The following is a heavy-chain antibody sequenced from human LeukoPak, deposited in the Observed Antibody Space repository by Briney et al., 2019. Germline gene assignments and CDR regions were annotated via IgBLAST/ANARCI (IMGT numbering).Heavy chain of an antibody. CDR2: ISAYNGNT. Sequence: ASVKVSCKASGYTFTSYGISWVRQAPGQGLEWIGWISAYNGNTNYAQKLQGRVTMTTDTSTSTAYMELRSLRSDDTAVYYCARDQTYYGSGSYYGYWGQGTLVTVSS. CDR1: GYTFTSYG. D-gene: IGHD3-10*01. J-gene: IGHJ4*02. V-gene: IGHV1-18*01. CDR3: ARDQTYYGSGSYYGY.